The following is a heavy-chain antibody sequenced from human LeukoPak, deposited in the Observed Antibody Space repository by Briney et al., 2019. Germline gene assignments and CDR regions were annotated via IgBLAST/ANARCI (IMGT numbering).Heavy chain of an antibody. CDR1: GFTFGDYA. Sequence: GRSLRLSCTASGFTFGDYAMSWVRQAPGKGLEWVGFIRSKAYGGTTEYAASVKGRFTTSRDDSKSIAYLQMNSLKTEDTAVYYCTRESYSQGFDYWGQGTLVTVSS. CDR3: TRESYSQGFDY. J-gene: IGHJ4*02. D-gene: IGHD6-13*01. V-gene: IGHV3-49*04. CDR2: IRSKAYGGTT.